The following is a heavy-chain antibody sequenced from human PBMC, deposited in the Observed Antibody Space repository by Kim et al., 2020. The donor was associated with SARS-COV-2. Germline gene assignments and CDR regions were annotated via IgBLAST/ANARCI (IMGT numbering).Heavy chain of an antibody. D-gene: IGHD4-17*01. J-gene: IGHJ4*02. CDR2: VSSESGYI. Sequence: GGSLRLSCAASGFTFSRYAMNWVRQAPGKGLEWVASVSSESGYIYYSGSVKGRFSMSRNNAEKSVRLEMNNLRAEDTAVYYCARSYGDYYSYYFGLWGQGTLVTVSS. V-gene: IGHV3-21*01. CDR3: ARSYGDYYSYYFGL. CDR1: GFTFSRYA.